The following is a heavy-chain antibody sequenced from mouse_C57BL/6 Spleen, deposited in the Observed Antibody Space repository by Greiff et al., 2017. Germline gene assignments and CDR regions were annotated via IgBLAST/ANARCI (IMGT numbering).Heavy chain of an antibody. Sequence: QVQLQQPGAELVKPGASVKMSCKASGYTFTSYWITWVKQRPGQGLEWIGDIYPGSGSTNYNEKFKSEATLTVDTSSSAAYMQLSSLTSEDSAVYYCARESDYGYAMDYWGQGTSVTVSS. D-gene: IGHD2-4*01. V-gene: IGHV1-55*01. CDR2: IYPGSGST. CDR3: ARESDYGYAMDY. CDR1: GYTFTSYW. J-gene: IGHJ4*01.